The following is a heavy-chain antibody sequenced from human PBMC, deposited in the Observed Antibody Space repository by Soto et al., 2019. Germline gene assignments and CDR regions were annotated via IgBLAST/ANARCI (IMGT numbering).Heavy chain of an antibody. CDR3: ASIVVPAATFDYYYYGMDV. V-gene: IGHV4-39*01. D-gene: IGHD2-2*01. CDR1: GGSISSSSYY. CDR2: IYYSGST. J-gene: IGHJ6*02. Sequence: QLQLQESGPGLVKPSETLSLTCTVSGGSISSSSYYWGWIRQPPGKGLGGMGGIYYSGSTYYNPSLKSRVTISVDTSKNQFSLKLSSVTAADTAVYYCASIVVPAATFDYYYYGMDVWGQGTTVTVSS.